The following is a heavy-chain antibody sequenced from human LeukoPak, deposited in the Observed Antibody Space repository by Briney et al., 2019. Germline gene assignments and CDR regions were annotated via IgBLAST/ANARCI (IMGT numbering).Heavy chain of an antibody. CDR3: AKDGESGIQYTQWYFDY. V-gene: IGHV3-30*02. CDR2: IRYDGSNK. D-gene: IGHD1-1*01. Sequence: HPGPSLRLSRAAAGFTFNDYAIYWVRQTPGKGLGWVAFIRYDGSNKIYADSVKGRFTISRDNSYNTVYLQMTGLRAEDTAVYYCAKDGESGIQYTQWYFDYWGQGTVVTVSS. J-gene: IGHJ4*02. CDR1: GFTFNDYA.